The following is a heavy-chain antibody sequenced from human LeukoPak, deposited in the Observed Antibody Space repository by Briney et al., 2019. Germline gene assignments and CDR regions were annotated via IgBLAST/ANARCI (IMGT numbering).Heavy chain of an antibody. CDR3: ARATRYYGMDV. CDR2: ISSSTSNI. J-gene: IGHJ6*02. CDR1: GFSFSSYS. Sequence: QPGGSLRLSCAASGFSFSSYSMNWVRQAPGKGLEWVSYISSSTSNIYYADSVRGRFTISRDNAKGSLYLQMDSLRAEDTAVYYCARATRYYGMDVWGQGTTVTVSS. V-gene: IGHV3-48*01.